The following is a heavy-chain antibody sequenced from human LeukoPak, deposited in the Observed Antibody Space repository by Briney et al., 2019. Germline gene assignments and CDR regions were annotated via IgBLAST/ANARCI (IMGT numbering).Heavy chain of an antibody. CDR2: IYYSGST. Sequence: PSETLSLTCTVSGGSISSYYWSWIRQPPGKGLEWIGYIYYSGSTNYNPSLKSRVTISVDTSKNQFSLKLSSVTAADTAVYYCARGEMAHDAFDIWGQGTMVTVSS. V-gene: IGHV4-59*01. CDR3: ARGEMAHDAFDI. D-gene: IGHD5-24*01. J-gene: IGHJ3*02. CDR1: GGSISSYY.